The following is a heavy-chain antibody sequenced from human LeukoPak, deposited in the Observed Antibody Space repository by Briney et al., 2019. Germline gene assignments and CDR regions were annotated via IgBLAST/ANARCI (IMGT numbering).Heavy chain of an antibody. D-gene: IGHD5-18*01. CDR1: GFTFSSYE. CDR2: ISTSGSTM. J-gene: IGHJ4*02. V-gene: IGHV3-48*03. CDR3: ARVGYSYDD. Sequence: GGTLRLSCAASGFTFSSYEMNWVRQAPGKGLEWVSYISTSGSTMYYADSVKGRLFISRDNAKNSLYLQMNSLRGEDTAVYYCARVGYSYDDWGQGTLVTVSS.